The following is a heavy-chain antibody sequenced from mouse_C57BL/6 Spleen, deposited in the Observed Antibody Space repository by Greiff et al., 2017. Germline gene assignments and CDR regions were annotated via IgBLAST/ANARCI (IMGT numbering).Heavy chain of an antibody. D-gene: IGHD1-1*01. V-gene: IGHV3-6*01. J-gene: IGHJ4*01. CDR2: ISYDGSN. CDR3: ARDAITTVVAPGAMDY. Sequence: EVQVVESGPGLVKPSQSLSLTCSVTGYSITSGYYWNWIRQFPGNKLEWMGYISYDGSNNYNPSLKNRISITRDTSKNQFFLKLNSVTTEDTATYYCARDAITTVVAPGAMDYWGQGTSVTVSS. CDR1: GYSITSGYY.